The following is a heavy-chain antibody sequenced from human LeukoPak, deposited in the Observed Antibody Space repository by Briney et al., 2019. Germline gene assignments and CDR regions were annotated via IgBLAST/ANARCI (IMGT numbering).Heavy chain of an antibody. Sequence: PGGSLRLSCAASGFTFSSYWMHWVRQAPGKGLVWVSRINSDGSSTSYADSVKGRFTISRDNAKNTLYLQMNSLRAEDTAVYYCAREGATYYYGMDVWGQGTTVTVSS. CDR3: AREGATYYYGMDV. D-gene: IGHD1-1*01. J-gene: IGHJ6*02. CDR2: INSDGSST. CDR1: GFTFSSYW. V-gene: IGHV3-74*01.